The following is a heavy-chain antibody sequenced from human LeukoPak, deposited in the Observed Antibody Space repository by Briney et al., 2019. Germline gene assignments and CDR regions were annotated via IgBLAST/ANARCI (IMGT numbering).Heavy chain of an antibody. Sequence: ASVKVSCNTSGHTLTTYGFSWVRQAPGQGLEWMGWISAYHGQTNYAQKFQARLTLTTDTSTRTTYMELRSLRSDDTAVYYCARVGCSSTSCPKDPGGGPLDYWGQGTLVTVSS. CDR3: ARVGCSSTSCPKDPGGGPLDY. CDR1: GHTLTTYG. V-gene: IGHV1-18*01. CDR2: ISAYHGQT. J-gene: IGHJ4*02. D-gene: IGHD2-2*01.